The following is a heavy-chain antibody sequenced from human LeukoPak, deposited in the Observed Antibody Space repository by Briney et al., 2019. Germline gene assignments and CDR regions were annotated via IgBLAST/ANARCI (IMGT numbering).Heavy chain of an antibody. V-gene: IGHV4-59*01. J-gene: IGHJ4*02. CDR1: GGSISSYY. CDR3: ARGYSYGYVFDY. D-gene: IGHD5-18*01. Sequence: SETLSLTCTVSGGSISSYYWSWIRQPPGKGLEWSGYIYYSGITNYNPSLKSRVTISVYTSKNQFSLKLSSVTAADTAVYYCARGYSYGYVFDYWGQGTLVTVSS. CDR2: IYYSGIT.